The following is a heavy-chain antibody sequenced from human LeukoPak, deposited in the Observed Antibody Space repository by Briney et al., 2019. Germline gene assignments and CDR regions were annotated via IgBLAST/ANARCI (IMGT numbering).Heavy chain of an antibody. CDR1: GVSISSSNSY. V-gene: IGHV4-39*01. D-gene: IGHD3/OR15-3a*01. J-gene: IGHJ4*02. Sequence: SKTLSLTCTVSGVSISSSNSYWGWIRQPPGKGLEWIGSIYYSGNTYYNASLKSQVSISIDTSKNQFSLRLTSVTAADTAVYYCARQTGSGLFILPGGQGTLVTVSS. CDR3: ARQTGSGLFILP. CDR2: IYYSGNT.